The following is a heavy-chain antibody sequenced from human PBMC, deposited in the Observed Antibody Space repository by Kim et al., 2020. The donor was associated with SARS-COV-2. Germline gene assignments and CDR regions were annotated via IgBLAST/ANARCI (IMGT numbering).Heavy chain of an antibody. CDR3: ASDLAYYDILTGYYNVGWFDP. V-gene: IGHV4-39*07. D-gene: IGHD3-9*01. CDR1: GGSISSSSYY. J-gene: IGHJ5*02. Sequence: SETLSLTCTVSGGSISSSSYYWGWIRQPPGKGLEWIGSISYSGSPYSNPSLKSRVTISVYTSKDQFSLKLSSVTAADTAVYYCASDLAYYDILTGYYNVGWFDPWGQETLVTVSS. CDR2: ISYSGSP.